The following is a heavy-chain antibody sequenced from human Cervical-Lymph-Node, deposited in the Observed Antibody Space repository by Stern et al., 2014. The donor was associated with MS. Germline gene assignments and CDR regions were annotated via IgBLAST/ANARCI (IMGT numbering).Heavy chain of an antibody. V-gene: IGHV3-9*01. D-gene: IGHD5-12*01. CDR2: ISWNSGSI. CDR1: GFTFDDYA. Sequence: VQLVESGGGLVQPARSLRLSCAASGFTFDDYAMHWVRQAPGKGLEWVSGISWNSGSIGYADSGKGRFTISRENAKNSLYLQMNSLRAEDTALYYCAKDSQDSVANAFDYWGQGTLVTVSS. J-gene: IGHJ4*02. CDR3: AKDSQDSVANAFDY.